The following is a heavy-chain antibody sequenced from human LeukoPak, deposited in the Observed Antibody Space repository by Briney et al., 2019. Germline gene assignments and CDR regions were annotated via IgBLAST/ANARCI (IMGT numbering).Heavy chain of an antibody. V-gene: IGHV4-34*01. J-gene: IGHJ4*02. Sequence: PSETLSLTCAVYGGSFSGYYWSWLRQPPGKGLEWIGEINHSGSTNYNPSLKSRVTISVDTSKNQFSLKLSSVTAADTAVYYCARADAVAGTYYWGQGTLVTVSS. CDR1: GGSFSGYY. CDR2: INHSGST. D-gene: IGHD6-19*01. CDR3: ARADAVAGTYY.